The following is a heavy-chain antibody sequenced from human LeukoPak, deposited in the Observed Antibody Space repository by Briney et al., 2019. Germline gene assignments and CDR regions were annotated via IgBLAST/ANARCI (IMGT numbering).Heavy chain of an antibody. CDR1: GGSITGNY. CDR2: IYNSETT. Sequence: SETLSLTCTVAGGSITGNYWSWSRQPPGKGLEWIGYIYNSETTNYNPSLKSRVTISIDTSKNQFSLKLSPVTAADTAVYYCARHDGDWGQGILVTASS. V-gene: IGHV4-59*08. J-gene: IGHJ4*02. D-gene: IGHD4-17*01. CDR3: ARHDGD.